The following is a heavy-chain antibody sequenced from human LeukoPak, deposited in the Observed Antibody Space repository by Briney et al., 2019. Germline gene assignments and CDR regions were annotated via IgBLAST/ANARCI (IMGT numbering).Heavy chain of an antibody. CDR2: IYYSGST. Sequence: SETLPLTCTVSGGSISSYYWSWIRQPPGKGLGWTGYIYYSGSTNYNPSLKNRVTISVDTSKNQFSLKLSSVTAADTAVYYCARGNDYAGDAFDIWGQGTMVTVSS. CDR3: ARGNDYAGDAFDI. J-gene: IGHJ3*02. CDR1: GGSISSYY. D-gene: IGHD4/OR15-4a*01. V-gene: IGHV4-59*01.